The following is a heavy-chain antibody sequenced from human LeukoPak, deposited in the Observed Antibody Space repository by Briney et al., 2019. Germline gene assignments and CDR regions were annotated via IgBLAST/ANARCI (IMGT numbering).Heavy chain of an antibody. Sequence: GGSLRLSCAASGFTFSSYAMGWVRQAPGKGLEWVSAISGNGGTTYDADSVKGRFTISRDNSKNTLYLQMNSLRAEDTAVYYCAHSPTATTSGIAKYIDYWGQGTLVTVSS. CDR1: GFTFSSYA. CDR2: ISGNGGTT. CDR3: AHSPTATTSGIAKYIDY. J-gene: IGHJ4*02. V-gene: IGHV3-23*01. D-gene: IGHD4-17*01.